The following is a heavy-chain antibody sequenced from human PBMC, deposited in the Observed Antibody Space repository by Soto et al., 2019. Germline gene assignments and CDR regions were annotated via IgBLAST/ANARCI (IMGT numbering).Heavy chain of an antibody. J-gene: IGHJ5*02. CDR3: ARDPGRWLQFWQNWFDP. V-gene: IGHV1-18*04. CDR2: ISAYNGNT. Sequence: QVQLVQSGAEVKKPGASVKVSCKASGYTFTSYDISWVRQAPGQRLEWMGWISAYNGNTNYAQKLQGRVTMTTDTSTSTAYMELRSLRSDDTAVYYCARDPGRWLQFWQNWFDPWGQGTLVTVSS. D-gene: IGHD5-12*01. CDR1: GYTFTSYD.